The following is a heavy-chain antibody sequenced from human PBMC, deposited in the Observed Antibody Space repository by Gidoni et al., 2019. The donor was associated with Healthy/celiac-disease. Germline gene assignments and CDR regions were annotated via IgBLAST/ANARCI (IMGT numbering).Heavy chain of an antibody. CDR1: GVTFSSYG. V-gene: IGHV3-30*03. CDR3: AGGYCSSTSCMQAFPY. Sequence: QVQLVESGGGVVEPGRSLRLSCAASGVTFSSYGMHWVRQARGKGLEWLSVISYDGSNKYYADSVKGRFTISRDNSKTTLYLQMNSLRADDTAVYYCAGGYCSSTSCMQAFPYWGQGTLVTVSS. CDR2: ISYDGSNK. D-gene: IGHD2-2*01. J-gene: IGHJ4*02.